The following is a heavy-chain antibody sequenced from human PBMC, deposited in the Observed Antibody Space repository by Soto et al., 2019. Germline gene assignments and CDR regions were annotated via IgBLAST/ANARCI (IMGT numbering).Heavy chain of an antibody. CDR3: ARDRGYKAFDI. V-gene: IGHV3-7*01. CDR1: GFTFRNSW. CDR2: IMPDGSEK. Sequence: EVQLVESGGGLVQPGGSLRLSCAASGFTFRNSWMSWVRQAPGKGLEWVAHIMPDGSEKYYVDSVKGRFTISRDNAKNSLYLQMNSLRAEETAVYYCARDRGYKAFDIWGQGTMVTVSS. D-gene: IGHD5-18*01. J-gene: IGHJ3*02.